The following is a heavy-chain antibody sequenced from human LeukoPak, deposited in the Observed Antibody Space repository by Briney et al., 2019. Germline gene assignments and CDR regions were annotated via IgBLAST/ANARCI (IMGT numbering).Heavy chain of an antibody. J-gene: IGHJ4*02. CDR2: IKQDGSEK. Sequence: GESLRLSCAASGFTFSSYWMSWVRQAPGKGLEWVANIKQDGSEKYYVDSVKGRFTISRDNAKDSLYLQMNSLRAEDTAVYYCARDRAHIVVVTAVGLDYWGQGTLVTVSS. CDR3: ARDRAHIVVVTAVGLDY. V-gene: IGHV3-7*01. CDR1: GFTFSSYW. D-gene: IGHD2-21*02.